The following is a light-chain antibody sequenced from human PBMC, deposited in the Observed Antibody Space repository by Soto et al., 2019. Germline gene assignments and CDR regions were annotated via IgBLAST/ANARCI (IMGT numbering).Light chain of an antibody. V-gene: IGKV3-20*01. J-gene: IGKJ5*01. CDR1: QSVSSF. CDR2: GAS. CDR3: QQHGSSPIT. Sequence: EIMFRHSPATLSLSPCERATLSFRASQSVSSFLAWYQQKPGQTPRLLVYGASSRATGIPDRFSGSGSGTDFTLTISRLEPEDFAVYYCQQHGSSPITFGQGTRLEI.